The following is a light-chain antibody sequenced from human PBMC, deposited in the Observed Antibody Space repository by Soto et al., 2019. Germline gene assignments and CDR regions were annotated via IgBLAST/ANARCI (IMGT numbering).Light chain of an antibody. CDR2: DVS. V-gene: IGLV2-14*01. CDR1: SGDVGGYNY. CDR3: SSYTSSNTL. Sequence: QSALTQPASVSASPGQSITISCTGTSGDVGGYNYVCWYQQHPGKAPKLMIYDVSNRPSGVSNRFSGSKSGNTASLTISGLQAEDEADYYCSSYTSSNTLFGTGTKVTVL. J-gene: IGLJ1*01.